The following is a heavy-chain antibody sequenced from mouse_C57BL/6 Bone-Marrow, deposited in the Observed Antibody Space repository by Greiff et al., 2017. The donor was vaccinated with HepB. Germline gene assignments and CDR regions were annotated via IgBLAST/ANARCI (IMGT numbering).Heavy chain of an antibody. V-gene: IGHV5-9*01. CDR1: GFTFSSYT. D-gene: IGHD2-5*01. J-gene: IGHJ2*01. CDR2: ISGGGGNT. CDR3: ARGDYSNYYFDY. Sequence: EVHLVESGGGLVKPGGSLKLSCAASGFTFSSYTMSWVRQTPEKRLEWVATISGGGGNTYYPDSVKGRFTISRDNAKNTLYLQMSSLRSEDTALYYCARGDYSNYYFDYWGQGTTLTVSS.